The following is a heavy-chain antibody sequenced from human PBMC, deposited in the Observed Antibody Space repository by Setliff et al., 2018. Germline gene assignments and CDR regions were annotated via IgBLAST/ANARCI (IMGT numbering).Heavy chain of an antibody. CDR3: SRLVRYCTATSCQRLSGGEF. CDR2: INNYNMNT. Sequence: ASVKVSCKASGYTFTNYGINWVRQAPGQGLEWMGWINNYNMNTNYPQKFLGRVTLTTDTSTGTAYMELSSLTFDDTAVYFCSRLVRYCTATSCQRLSGGEFWGQGTLVTVSS. D-gene: IGHD2-2*01. V-gene: IGHV1-18*01. CDR1: GYTFTNYG. J-gene: IGHJ4*02.